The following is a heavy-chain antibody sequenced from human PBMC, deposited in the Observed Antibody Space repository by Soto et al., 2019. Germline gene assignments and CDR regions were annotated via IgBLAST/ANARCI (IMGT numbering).Heavy chain of an antibody. Sequence: SETLSLTCTVSGGSIYRSGYYWGWIRQPPGRGLEWIGNIDYNGVTYSNPSLKSRVTISRDTSKNQFSLKLTSVTAADTALYYCGKVLVGATGHTDSDSWGPGTLVTVSS. CDR1: GGSIYRSGYY. V-gene: IGHV4-39*01. CDR2: IDYNGVT. D-gene: IGHD2-15*01. J-gene: IGHJ4*02. CDR3: GKVLVGATGHTDSDS.